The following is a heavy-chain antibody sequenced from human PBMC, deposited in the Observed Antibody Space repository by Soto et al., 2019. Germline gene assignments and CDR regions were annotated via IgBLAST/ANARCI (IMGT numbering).Heavy chain of an antibody. CDR1: GGSFSGYY. V-gene: IGHV4-34*01. Sequence: PSETLSLTCAVYGGSFSGYYWSWIRQPPGKGLEWIGEINHSGSTNYNPSLKSRVTISVDTSKNQFSLKLSSVTAADTAVYYCARGRSRQMTAIPRYYYYGMDVWGQGTTVTVSS. CDR2: INHSGST. D-gene: IGHD2-21*02. CDR3: ARGRSRQMTAIPRYYYYGMDV. J-gene: IGHJ6*02.